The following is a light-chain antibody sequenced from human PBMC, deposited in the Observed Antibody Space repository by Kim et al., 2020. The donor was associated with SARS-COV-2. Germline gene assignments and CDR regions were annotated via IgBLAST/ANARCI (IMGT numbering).Light chain of an antibody. CDR2: DNN. Sequence: QKVTISCSGSGSNIGNHYVSWYQQLPGTAPKLLIYDNNKRPSGIPDRFSGSKSGTSATLGITGLQTGDEADYFCGTWDNSLNDGVFGGGTQLTVL. J-gene: IGLJ3*02. CDR3: GTWDNSLNDGV. CDR1: GSNIGNHY. V-gene: IGLV1-51*01.